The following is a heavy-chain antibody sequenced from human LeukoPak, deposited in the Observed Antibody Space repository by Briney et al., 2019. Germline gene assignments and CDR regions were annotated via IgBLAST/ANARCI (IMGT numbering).Heavy chain of an antibody. CDR3: ARALARFGDFDP. Sequence: GRSLRLSCAASGFTFSSYAMHWVRQAPGKGLEWVAVISYDGSNKYYADSVKGRFTISRDNSKNTLYLQTNSLRAEDTAVYYCARALARFGDFDPWGQGTLVTVSS. V-gene: IGHV3-30-3*01. CDR2: ISYDGSNK. D-gene: IGHD3-10*01. J-gene: IGHJ5*02. CDR1: GFTFSSYA.